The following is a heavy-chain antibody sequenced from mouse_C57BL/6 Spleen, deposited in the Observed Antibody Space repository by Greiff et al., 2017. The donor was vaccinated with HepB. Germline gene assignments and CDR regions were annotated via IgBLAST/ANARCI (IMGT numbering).Heavy chain of an antibody. V-gene: IGHV5-16*01. CDR2: INYDGSST. J-gene: IGHJ1*03. Sequence: EVKLMESEGGLVQPGSSMKLSCTASGFTFSDYYMAWVRQVPEKGLEWVANINYDGSSTYYLDSLKSRFIISRDNAKNILYLQMSSLKSEDTATYYCARAGTTVVAHWYFDVWGTGTTVTVSS. CDR1: GFTFSDYY. CDR3: ARAGTTVVAHWYFDV. D-gene: IGHD1-1*01.